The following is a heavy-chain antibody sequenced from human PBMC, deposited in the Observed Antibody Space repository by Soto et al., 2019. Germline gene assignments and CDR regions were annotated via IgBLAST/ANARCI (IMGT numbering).Heavy chain of an antibody. CDR1: GGSVSSGSYY. J-gene: IGHJ4*02. V-gene: IGHV4-61*01. CDR3: ARGFRRRITIFGVVPPPSFDY. CDR2: IYYSGST. Sequence: SETLSLTCTVSGGSVSSGSYYWSWIRQPPGKGLEWIGYIYYSGSTYYNPSLKSRVTISVDRSKNQFSLKLSSVTAADTAVYYCARGFRRRITIFGVVPPPSFDYWGQGTLVAVSS. D-gene: IGHD3-3*01.